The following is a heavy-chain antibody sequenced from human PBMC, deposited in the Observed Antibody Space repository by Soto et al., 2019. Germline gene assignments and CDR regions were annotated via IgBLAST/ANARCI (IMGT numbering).Heavy chain of an antibody. Sequence: GASVKVSCKASGYTFTSYAMHWVRQAPGQRLEWMGWINAGNGNTKYSQKFQGRVTITRDTSASTAYMALTSVTAADTAMYYCARGSTTEKVDSWGQGILVTVSS. CDR3: ARGSTTEKVDS. V-gene: IGHV1-3*01. CDR1: GYTFTSYA. CDR2: INAGNGNT. J-gene: IGHJ4*02.